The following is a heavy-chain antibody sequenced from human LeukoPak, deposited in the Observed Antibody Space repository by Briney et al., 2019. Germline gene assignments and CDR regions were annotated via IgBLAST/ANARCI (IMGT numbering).Heavy chain of an antibody. D-gene: IGHD5-24*01. J-gene: IGHJ5*02. Sequence: ASVTVSCKAFGYTFTSNYMHWMRQAPGQGPERMGVISPSGGSTTYAQKFQGRVTLTRDMSTSTDYLELSSLRSEDTAVYYCARDNSVRDEAWWFNPWGQGTLVTVSS. CDR2: ISPSGGST. V-gene: IGHV1-46*01. CDR1: GYTFTSNY. CDR3: ARDNSVRDEAWWFNP.